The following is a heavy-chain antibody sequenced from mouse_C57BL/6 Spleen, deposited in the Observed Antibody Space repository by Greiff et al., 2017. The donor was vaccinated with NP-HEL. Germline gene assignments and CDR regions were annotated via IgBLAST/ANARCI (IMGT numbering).Heavy chain of an antibody. D-gene: IGHD2-5*01. V-gene: IGHV1-64*01. J-gene: IGHJ2*01. CDR3: ARSYSNYGFDY. CDR2: IHPNSGST. Sequence: QVQLQQPGAELVKPGASVKLSCKASGFTFTSYWMHWVKQRPGQGLEWIGMIHPNSGSTNYNEKFKSKATLTVDKSSSTAYMQLSSLTSEDSAVYYCARSYSNYGFDYWGQGTTLTVSS. CDR1: GFTFTSYW.